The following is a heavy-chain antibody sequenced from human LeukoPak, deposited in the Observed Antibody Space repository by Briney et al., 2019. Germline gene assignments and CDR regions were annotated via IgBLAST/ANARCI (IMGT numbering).Heavy chain of an antibody. CDR2: IYYSGST. V-gene: IGHV4-59*01. J-gene: IGHJ4*02. D-gene: IGHD6-13*01. CDR1: GGSISSYY. CDR3: AREGSSWYSADY. Sequence: TSETLSLTCTVSGGSISSYYWSWIRQPPGKGLEWIGYIYYSGSTNYNPSLKSRVIISVDTSKNQFSLKLSSVTAADTAVYYCAREGSSWYSADYWGQGTLVTVSS.